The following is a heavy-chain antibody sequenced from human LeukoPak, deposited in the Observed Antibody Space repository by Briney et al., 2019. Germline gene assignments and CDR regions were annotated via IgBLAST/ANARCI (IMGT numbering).Heavy chain of an antibody. V-gene: IGHV4-59*01. D-gene: IGHD3-3*01. CDR1: GGSISSYY. CDR2: IYYSGST. J-gene: IGHJ4*02. CDR3: AGSTYYDFWSGPTRFDY. Sequence: PSETLSLTCTVSGGSISSYYWSWIRQPPGKGLEWIGNIYYSGSTNYNPSLKSRVTISVDTPKNQFSLKLSSVTAADTAVYYCAGSTYYDFWSGPTRFDYWGQGTLVTVSS.